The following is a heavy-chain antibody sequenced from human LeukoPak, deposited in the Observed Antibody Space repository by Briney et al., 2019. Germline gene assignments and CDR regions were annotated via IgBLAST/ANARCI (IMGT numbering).Heavy chain of an antibody. CDR3: ARFGDFGFDY. CDR1: SGFISSYY. D-gene: IGHD3-10*01. V-gene: IGHV4-59*01. J-gene: IGHJ4*02. CDR2: IYFSGST. Sequence: PSETLSLTCSVSSGFISSYYWTWIRQPPGKGLEWIGYIYFSGSTNYKASLKSRVTMSVDRSKNQFSLKLTSVTAADTAVYYCARFGDFGFDYWGQGTLVTVSS.